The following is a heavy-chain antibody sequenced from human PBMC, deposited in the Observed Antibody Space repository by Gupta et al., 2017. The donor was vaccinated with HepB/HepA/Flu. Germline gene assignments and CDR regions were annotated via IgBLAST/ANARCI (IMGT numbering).Heavy chain of an antibody. V-gene: IGHV4-59*08. CDR2: IYYGGST. CDR1: GGSISSYY. CDR3: ARLLYGDYSYDY. Sequence: QVQLQESGPGLVKPSETLSLTCTVSGGSISSYYWSWIRQPPGKGLELIGYIYYGGSTDYNPPLKSRVTISLDTSKNEISLKLTSVTAADTAVYYCARLLYGDYSYDYWGQGTLVTVSS. J-gene: IGHJ4*02. D-gene: IGHD4-17*01.